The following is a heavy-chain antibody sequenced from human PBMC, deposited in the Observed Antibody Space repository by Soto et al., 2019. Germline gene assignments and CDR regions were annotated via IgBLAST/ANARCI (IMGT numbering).Heavy chain of an antibody. V-gene: IGHV3-74*01. J-gene: IGHJ4*02. CDR2: INSDGSST. CDR1: GFTFSSYW. D-gene: IGHD5-18*01. Sequence: EVQLVESGGGLVQPGGSLRLSCAASGFTFSSYWMHWVRQAPGTGLVWVSRINSDGSSTSYADSVKGRFTISRDNAKITLYLQMNSLRAEDTAVYYCARGGVDTAMFHTYYFDYWGQGTLVTVSS. CDR3: ARGGVDTAMFHTYYFDY.